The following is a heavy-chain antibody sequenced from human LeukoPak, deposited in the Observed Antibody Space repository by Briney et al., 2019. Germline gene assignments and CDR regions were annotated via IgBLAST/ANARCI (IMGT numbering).Heavy chain of an antibody. Sequence: ASVKVSCKASGYTFTSYDINWVRQATGQGLEWMGWMNPNSGNTGYAQKFQGRATMTRNTSISTAYMELSSLRSEDTAVYYCARGPHHYDILTGYSTPSLVDYWGQGTLVTVSS. J-gene: IGHJ4*02. V-gene: IGHV1-8*01. CDR3: ARGPHHYDILTGYSTPSLVDY. D-gene: IGHD3-9*01. CDR1: GYTFTSYD. CDR2: MNPNSGNT.